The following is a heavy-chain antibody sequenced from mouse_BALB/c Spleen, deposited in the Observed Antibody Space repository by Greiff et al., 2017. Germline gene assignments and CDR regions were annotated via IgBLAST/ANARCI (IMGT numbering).Heavy chain of an antibody. Sequence: EVQVVESGGGLVQPGGSRKLSCAASGFSFTDYGMAWVRQAPGKGPEWVAFIGNLAYSTYYADTVTGRSTISRENAKNTLYLEMNSLRSEDTAMYYCARILISLYAMDYWGQGTSVTVSS. J-gene: IGHJ4*01. V-gene: IGHV5-15*02. CDR2: IGNLAYST. CDR1: GFSFTDYG. CDR3: ARILISLYAMDY. D-gene: IGHD1-3*01.